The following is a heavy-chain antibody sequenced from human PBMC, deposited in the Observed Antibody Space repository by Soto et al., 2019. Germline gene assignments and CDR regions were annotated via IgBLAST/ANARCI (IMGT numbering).Heavy chain of an antibody. Sequence: SVKVSCKASGGTFSSYAISWVRQAPGQGLEWMGGIIPIFGTANYAQKFQGRVTITADKSTSTAYMELSSLRSEDTAVYYCAGGGGGGSGSYYKPPSPDYYYYYGMDVWGQGTTVTVSS. V-gene: IGHV1-69*06. CDR2: IIPIFGTA. CDR1: GGTFSSYA. D-gene: IGHD3-10*01. J-gene: IGHJ6*02. CDR3: AGGGGGGSGSYYKPPSPDYYYYYGMDV.